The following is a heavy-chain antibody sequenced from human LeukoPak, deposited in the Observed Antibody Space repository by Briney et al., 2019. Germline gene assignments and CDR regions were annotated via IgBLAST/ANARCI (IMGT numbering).Heavy chain of an antibody. CDR1: GFTFSSYG. V-gene: IGHV3-33*03. CDR2: IWYDGSNK. D-gene: IGHD5-12*01. CDR3: AKVTRGTYGYEFDY. J-gene: IGHJ4*02. Sequence: GGSLRLSCAASGFTFSSYGMHWVRQAPGKGLEWVAVIWYDGSNKYYADSVKGRFTISRDNSKNSLYLQMNSLRTEDTAFYYCAKVTRGTYGYEFDYWGQGTLVTVSS.